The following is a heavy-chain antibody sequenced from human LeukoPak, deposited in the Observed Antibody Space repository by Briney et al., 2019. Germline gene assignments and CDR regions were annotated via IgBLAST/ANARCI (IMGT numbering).Heavy chain of an antibody. V-gene: IGHV4-34*01. CDR2: INHSGST. CDR3: ARWAYSRGWTSFDY. D-gene: IGHD6-19*01. Sequence: PGGSLRLSCAASGFTFSSYGMHWIRQPPGKGLEWIGEINHSGSTNYNPSLKSRVTISVDTSKNQFSLKLSSVTAADTAVYYCARWAYSRGWTSFDYWGQGTLVTVSS. J-gene: IGHJ4*02. CDR1: GFTFSSYG.